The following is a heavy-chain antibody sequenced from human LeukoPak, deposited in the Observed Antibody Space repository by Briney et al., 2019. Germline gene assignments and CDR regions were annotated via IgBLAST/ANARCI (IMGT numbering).Heavy chain of an antibody. J-gene: IGHJ3*02. CDR1: GGTFSSYV. Sequence: SVKVSCKASGGTFSSYVISWVRQAPGQGLEWMGRIVPIFNTANSAQKSQGRVTITTDESTSTAYMELSSLGSADTAVYYCARSGRSGDSIDAFDIWGQGTMVTVSS. CDR2: IVPIFNTA. V-gene: IGHV1-69*05. D-gene: IGHD3-16*01. CDR3: ARSGRSGDSIDAFDI.